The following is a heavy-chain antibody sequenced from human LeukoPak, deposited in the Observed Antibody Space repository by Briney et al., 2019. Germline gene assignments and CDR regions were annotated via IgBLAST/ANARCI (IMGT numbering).Heavy chain of an antibody. CDR1: GYSFTSYW. D-gene: IGHD2-8*02. Sequence: GESLKISCKGSGYSFTSYWIGWLRQMPGKGLEWMGIIYPSDSDTKYSPSFQGQVTISADKSISTASLQWSSLKASDTAIYYCARPGAESNDAFDIWGQGTMVTVSS. J-gene: IGHJ3*02. CDR2: IYPSDSDT. V-gene: IGHV5-51*01. CDR3: ARPGAESNDAFDI.